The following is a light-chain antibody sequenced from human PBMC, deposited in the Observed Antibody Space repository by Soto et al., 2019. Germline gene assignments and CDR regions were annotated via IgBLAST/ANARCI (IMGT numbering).Light chain of an antibody. V-gene: IGLV2-14*01. CDR2: DVS. J-gene: IGLJ1*01. CDR1: SSGVGGYNY. CDR3: SSYTSSSTLEA. Sequence: QSALTQPASVSGSPGQSITISCTGTSSGVGGYNYVSWYQQHPGKAPKLMIYDVSNRPSGVSNRFSGSKSGNTASLTISGLHAEDEAYYYCSSYTSSSTLEAFGTGTKLTVL.